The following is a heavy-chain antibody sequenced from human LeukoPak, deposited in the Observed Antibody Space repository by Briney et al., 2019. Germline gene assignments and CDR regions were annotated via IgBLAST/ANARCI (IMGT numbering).Heavy chain of an antibody. CDR3: ARGVKYCSSTSCLYFDY. Sequence: SETLSLTCAVYGGSFSGYYWSWIRQPPGKGLEWIGEVNHSGSTNYNPSLKSRVTISVDTSKNQFSLKLSSVTAADTAVYYCARGVKYCSSTSCLYFDYWGQGTLDTVSS. CDR1: GGSFSGYY. CDR2: VNHSGST. V-gene: IGHV4-34*01. J-gene: IGHJ4*02. D-gene: IGHD2-2*01.